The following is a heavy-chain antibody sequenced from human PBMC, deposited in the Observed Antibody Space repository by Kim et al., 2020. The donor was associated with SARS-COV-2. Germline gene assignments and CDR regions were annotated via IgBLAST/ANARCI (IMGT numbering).Heavy chain of an antibody. V-gene: IGHV4-39*01. Sequence: GRTLYHPSLKGRVTMSVATSKDQFSLRLSSVPAADTAVYYCARHSGQLWDWGQGTMVTVSS. D-gene: IGHD5-18*01. J-gene: IGHJ3*01. CDR3: ARHSGQLWD. CDR2: GRT.